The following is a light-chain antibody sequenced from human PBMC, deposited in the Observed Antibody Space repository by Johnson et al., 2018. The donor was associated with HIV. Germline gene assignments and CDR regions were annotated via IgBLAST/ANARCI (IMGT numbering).Light chain of an antibody. J-gene: IGLJ1*01. CDR3: GTWDSSLSAGV. V-gene: IGLV1-51*01. CDR2: DNN. CDR1: SSNIGNNY. Sequence: QSVLTQPPSVSAAPGQQVTISCSGSSSNIGNNYVSWYQQFPGTAPKLLIYDNNKRPSGIPDRFSGSKSGTSATLGITGLQTGDEADYYCGTWDSSLSAGVFGTGTKVTVL.